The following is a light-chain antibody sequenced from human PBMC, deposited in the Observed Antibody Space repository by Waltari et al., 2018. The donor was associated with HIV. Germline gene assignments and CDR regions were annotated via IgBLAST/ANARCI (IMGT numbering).Light chain of an antibody. CDR3: CSFGGSNTKV. J-gene: IGLJ1*01. Sequence: QSALTQPSSGSGSPGQAITISCTGTSNDRCRYNYVSWYQQHPGKAPKLIIYEVRNRPAGVSNRFSASKSGNMATLTISGLQPDDEADYHCCSFGGSNTKVFGTGTKVTVL. CDR2: EVR. V-gene: IGLV2-14*01. CDR1: SNDRCRYNY.